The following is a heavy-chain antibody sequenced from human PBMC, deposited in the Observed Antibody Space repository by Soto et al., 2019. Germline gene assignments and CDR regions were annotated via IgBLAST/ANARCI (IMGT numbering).Heavy chain of an antibody. D-gene: IGHD2-15*01. CDR3: AIEGSLGWFDP. Sequence: SVKVSCNASGLAFSNSVTSWVRQAPGHGLGWVGAIIPMLDIVHYAQNFQGRVAITADESTSQVYMELSSLSPEDTGVYYCAIEGSLGWFDPWGQGSLVTVSS. CDR2: IIPMLDIV. CDR1: GLAFSNSV. V-gene: IGHV1-69*13. J-gene: IGHJ5*02.